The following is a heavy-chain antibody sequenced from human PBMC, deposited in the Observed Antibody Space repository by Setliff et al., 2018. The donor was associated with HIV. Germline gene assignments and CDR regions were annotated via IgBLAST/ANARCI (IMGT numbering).Heavy chain of an antibody. D-gene: IGHD3-16*01. CDR2: VNPSGGST. CDR3: ARDRTAGNTYDYAY. CDR1: GYTFTNYY. J-gene: IGHJ4*02. Sequence: ASVKVSCKASGYTFTNYYIHWVRQAPGQGLEWLGMVNPSGGSTAYAQKSQGRVTMTKDTSTNTVYMDLSGLRFDDTAVYYCARDRTAGNTYDYAYWGQGTLVTVSS. V-gene: IGHV1-46*01.